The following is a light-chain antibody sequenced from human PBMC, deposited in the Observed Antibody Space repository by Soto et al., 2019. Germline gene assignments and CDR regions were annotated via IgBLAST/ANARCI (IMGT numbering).Light chain of an antibody. J-gene: IGLJ1*01. V-gene: IGLV2-11*01. CDR2: DVS. CDR3: CLYAVTFYV. CDR1: SSDVGTYDF. Sequence: QSVLTQPRSVSGSPGQSVTISCTGTSSDVGTYDFVSWYQQHPGKAPRLMIFDVSERPSGVPDRFSGSKSGNTASLTISGLQAEDEADYYCCLYAVTFYVFGTGNKVT.